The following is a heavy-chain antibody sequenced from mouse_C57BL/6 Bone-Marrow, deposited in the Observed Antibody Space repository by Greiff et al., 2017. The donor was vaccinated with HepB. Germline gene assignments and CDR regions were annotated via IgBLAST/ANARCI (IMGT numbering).Heavy chain of an antibody. Sequence: EVKLQESGPGMVKPSQSLSLTCTVTGYSITSGYDWHWIRHFPGNKLEWMGYISYSGSTNYNPSLKSRISITHDTSKNHFFLKLNSVTTEDTATYYCARERDYYGSSWYFDVWGTGTTVTVSS. V-gene: IGHV3-1*01. J-gene: IGHJ1*03. CDR3: ARERDYYGSSWYFDV. D-gene: IGHD1-1*01. CDR2: ISYSGST. CDR1: GYSITSGYD.